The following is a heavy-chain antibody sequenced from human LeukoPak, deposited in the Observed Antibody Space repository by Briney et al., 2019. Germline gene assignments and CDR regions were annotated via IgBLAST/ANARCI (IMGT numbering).Heavy chain of an antibody. V-gene: IGHV4-39*01. J-gene: IGHJ5*02. Sequence: AETLSLTCTVSGDSISSSSYYWVWIRQPPGKGLEWIGTIYNSGTAYYTPSLKSRVTISVGTSKNQVSLKLSSLTAADTAVYICAGHQSGTMYASWGQGTLVTVSP. CDR1: GDSISSSSYY. CDR2: IYNSGTA. D-gene: IGHD1-7*01. CDR3: AGHQSGTMYAS.